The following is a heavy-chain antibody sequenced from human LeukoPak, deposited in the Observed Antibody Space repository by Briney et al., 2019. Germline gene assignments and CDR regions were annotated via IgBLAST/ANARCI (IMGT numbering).Heavy chain of an antibody. CDR1: RFTFTDFY. CDR3: AKAARTTVTYSFDS. J-gene: IGHJ4*02. V-gene: IGHV3-11*01. D-gene: IGHD4-17*01. CDR2: ISSSGTTI. Sequence: PGGSLRLSCAASRFTFTDFYMSWIRQAPGKGLEWVSYISSSGTTIYYADSVKGRFTISRDNSKNTLYLQMNSLRAEDTAMYYCAKAARTTVTYSFDSWGQGTLVTVSS.